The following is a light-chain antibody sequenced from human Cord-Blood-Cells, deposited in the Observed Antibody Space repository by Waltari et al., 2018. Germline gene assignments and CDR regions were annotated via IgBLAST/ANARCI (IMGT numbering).Light chain of an antibody. CDR1: SSDVGSYTL. CDR3: CSYAGSSTLV. CDR2: EVS. J-gene: IGLJ3*02. Sequence: SALTQPASVSGSPGQSITIPCTGPSSDVGSYTLVSWYQQHPGKAPKLMIYEVSKRPSGVSNRFSGSKSGNTASLTISGLQAEDEADYYCCSYAGSSTLVFGGGTKLTVL. V-gene: IGLV2-23*02.